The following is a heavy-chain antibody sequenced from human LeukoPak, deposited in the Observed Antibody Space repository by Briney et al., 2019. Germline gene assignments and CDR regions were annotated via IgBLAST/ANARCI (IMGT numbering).Heavy chain of an antibody. Sequence: PGGSLRLSCAASGFTFSDYYMSWIRQAPGKGLEWVSYISSSGSTIYYADSVKGRFTISRDNAKNSLYLQMNSLRAEDTAVYYCARRDIVVVPASILGAFDIWGQGTMVTVSS. J-gene: IGHJ3*02. CDR3: ARRDIVVVPASILGAFDI. D-gene: IGHD2-2*02. CDR1: GFTFSDYY. V-gene: IGHV3-11*04. CDR2: ISSSGSTI.